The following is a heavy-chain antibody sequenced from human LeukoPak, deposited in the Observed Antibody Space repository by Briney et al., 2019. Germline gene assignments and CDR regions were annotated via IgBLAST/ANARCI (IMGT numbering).Heavy chain of an antibody. CDR2: IYSGGST. D-gene: IGHD1-14*01. Sequence: GGSLRLSCAASGFTVSSYYMSWVRQAPGKGLEWVSVIYSGGSTYYSDSVRGRFTISRDKSKNTVYLQINNLRAEDTAVYFCARAGYNIIDYWGPGTLVTVSS. J-gene: IGHJ4*02. CDR3: ARAGYNIIDY. CDR1: GFTVSSYY. V-gene: IGHV3-53*01.